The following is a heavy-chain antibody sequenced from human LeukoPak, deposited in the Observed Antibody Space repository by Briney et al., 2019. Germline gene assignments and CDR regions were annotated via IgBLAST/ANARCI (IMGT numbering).Heavy chain of an antibody. CDR1: SGSISTYY. CDR3: ARQGTSGSYLTGLDV. J-gene: IGHJ6*02. V-gene: IGHV4-59*08. CDR2: IFHSGST. D-gene: IGHD3-22*01. Sequence: KASETLSLTCTVSSGSISTYYWSWIRQSPGKGLEWMGYIFHSGSTTYNPSLSSRLTISVDTSKNQFSLELRSVTAADTAVYYCARQGTSGSYLTGLDVWGQGTTVTVSS.